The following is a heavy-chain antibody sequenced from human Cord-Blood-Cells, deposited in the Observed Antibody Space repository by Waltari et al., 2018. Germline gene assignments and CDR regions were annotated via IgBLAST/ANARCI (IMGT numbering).Heavy chain of an antibody. D-gene: IGHD3-10*01. CDR3: ARGGSGGDYFDY. Sequence: QLQLQESGPGLVKPSETLSLTCTVSGGSISSSSYYWGWTRQPPGKGLEWIGSIYYSGSTYYNPSLKSRVTISVDTSKNQFSLKLSSVTAADTAVYYCARGGSGGDYFDYWGQGTLVTVSS. CDR2: IYYSGST. V-gene: IGHV4-39*01. J-gene: IGHJ4*02. CDR1: GGSISSSSYY.